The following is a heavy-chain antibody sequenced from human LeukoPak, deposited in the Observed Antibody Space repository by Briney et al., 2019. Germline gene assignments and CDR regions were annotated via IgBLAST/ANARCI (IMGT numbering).Heavy chain of an antibody. D-gene: IGHD2-2*01. J-gene: IGHJ1*01. CDR1: GGTFSTYA. CDR3: ARAYRYCSSTSCYGYFQH. CDR2: INPNSGGT. V-gene: IGHV1-2*02. Sequence: ASVKVSCKASGGTFSTYAISWVRQAPGQGLEWMGWINPNSGGTNYAQKFQGRVTMTRDTSISTAFMELSRLRSDDTALYYCARAYRYCSSTSCYGYFQHWGQGTLVTVSS.